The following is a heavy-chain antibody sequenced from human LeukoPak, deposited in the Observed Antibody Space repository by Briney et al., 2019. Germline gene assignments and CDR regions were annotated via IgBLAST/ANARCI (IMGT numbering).Heavy chain of an antibody. CDR3: ARDRIYYGSGSRFDY. CDR1: GVTFSTYW. D-gene: IGHD3-10*01. J-gene: IGHJ4*02. CDR2: ISRSGTTI. V-gene: IGHV3-11*04. Sequence: GGSLRLSCAASGVTFSTYWMHWIRQAPGKGLEWVSYISRSGTTIYYADSVKGRFTISRDNAKNSLFLQMNSLRAEDTAVYYCARDRIYYGSGSRFDYWGQGTLVTVSS.